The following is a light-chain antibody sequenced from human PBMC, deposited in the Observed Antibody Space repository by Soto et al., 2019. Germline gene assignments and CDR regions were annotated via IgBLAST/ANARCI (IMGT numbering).Light chain of an antibody. CDR1: QSISSW. CDR2: KAS. Sequence: DIQMTQSPSTLSASVGDRVTITCRASQSISSWLAWYQQKPGKAPKLLISKASNLESGVPSRFSGSGSGTEFTLTISTLQPDDFATYYCQQYKSSSRAFGQGTKVDIK. CDR3: QQYKSSSRA. V-gene: IGKV1-5*03. J-gene: IGKJ1*01.